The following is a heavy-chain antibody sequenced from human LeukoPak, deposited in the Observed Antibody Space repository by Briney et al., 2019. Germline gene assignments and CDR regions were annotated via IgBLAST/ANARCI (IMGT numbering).Heavy chain of an antibody. CDR1: GFTFRTYW. Sequence: GGSLRLSCAVSGFTFRTYWMHWVRQVPGEGLVWVSRINEDGSITNYADSVKGRFSISRDNAKNTLYLQMNSLRAEDTAVYYCARSIVVSPAAPYIWFDPWGQGTLVTVSS. CDR3: ARSIVVSPAAPYIWFDP. D-gene: IGHD2-2*01. CDR2: INEDGSIT. J-gene: IGHJ5*02. V-gene: IGHV3-74*01.